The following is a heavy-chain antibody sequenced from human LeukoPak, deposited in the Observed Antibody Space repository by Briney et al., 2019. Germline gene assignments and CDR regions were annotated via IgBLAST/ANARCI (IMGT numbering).Heavy chain of an antibody. V-gene: IGHV1-69*02. D-gene: IGHD5-12*01. CDR3: VRSGYDYDWFDP. Sequence: ASVKVSCKAPGGTLIDYSISWVRQAPGQGLEWMGRIIPILNQANYAQKFQGRVTFTADKSTISAYMDLSSLRSEDTAVYYCVRSGYDYDWFDPWGQGTLVSVSS. CDR2: IIPILNQA. CDR1: GGTLIDYS. J-gene: IGHJ5*02.